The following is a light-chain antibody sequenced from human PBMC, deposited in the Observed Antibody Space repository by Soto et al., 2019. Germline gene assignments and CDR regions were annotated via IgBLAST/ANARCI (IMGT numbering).Light chain of an antibody. Sequence: EIVLTQSPGTLSLSPGERATLSCRASQSVYSSYLAWYQQKPGQAPRLLIYGASSRDTGIPDRFSGSGSGTDFTLIISRLEPDDFAVYYCQQYGTSPSTFGPGTKVDIK. CDR2: GAS. J-gene: IGKJ3*01. V-gene: IGKV3-20*01. CDR3: QQYGTSPST. CDR1: QSVYSSY.